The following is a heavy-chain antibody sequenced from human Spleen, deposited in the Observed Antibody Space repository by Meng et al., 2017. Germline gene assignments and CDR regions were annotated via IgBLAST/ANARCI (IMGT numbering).Heavy chain of an antibody. Sequence: QVQAEEAGPGLVKPSGTLSLTCVVSGGSISSIDWWSWVRQPPGKGLEWIGEIYHGGDTNYNPSLKSRVTIAIDRSKNQFSLKLSSVTAADTAVYYCASWIYSCGWQWGQGTLVTVSS. V-gene: IGHV4/OR15-8*02. CDR2: IYHGGDT. D-gene: IGHD6-19*01. J-gene: IGHJ4*02. CDR1: GGSISSIDW. CDR3: ASWIYSCGWQ.